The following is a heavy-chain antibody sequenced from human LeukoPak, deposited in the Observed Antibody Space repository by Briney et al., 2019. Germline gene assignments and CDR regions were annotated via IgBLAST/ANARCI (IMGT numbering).Heavy chain of an antibody. CDR3: ARGGAGYSYGYEAYYYYYMDV. CDR1: GGSISSSNW. D-gene: IGHD5-18*01. Sequence: SGTLSLTCAVSGGSISSSNWWSWVRQPPGKGLEWIGEIYHSGSTNYNPSLKSRVTMSVDTSKNQFSLKLSSVTAADTAVYYCARGGAGYSYGYEAYYYYYMDVWGKGTTVTVSS. CDR2: IYHSGST. J-gene: IGHJ6*03. V-gene: IGHV4-4*02.